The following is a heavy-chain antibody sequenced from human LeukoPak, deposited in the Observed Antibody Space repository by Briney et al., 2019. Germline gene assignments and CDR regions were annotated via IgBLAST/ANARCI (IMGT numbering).Heavy chain of an antibody. CDR2: INHSGST. CDR1: GGSFSGYY. Sequence: PSETLSLTCAVYGGSFSGYYWSWIRQPPGKGLEWIGEINHSGSTNYNPSLKSRVTISVDTSKNQFSLKLSSVTAADTAVYYCARRSLGASSSWKKTNWFDPWGQGTLVTVSS. CDR3: ARRSLGASSSWKKTNWFDP. D-gene: IGHD6-13*01. V-gene: IGHV4-34*01. J-gene: IGHJ5*02.